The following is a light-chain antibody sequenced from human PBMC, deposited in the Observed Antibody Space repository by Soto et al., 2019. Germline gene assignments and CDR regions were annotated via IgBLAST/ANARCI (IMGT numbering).Light chain of an antibody. V-gene: IGKV3-20*01. CDR1: QSVSSSY. CDR3: QQYGSSPEIT. J-gene: IGKJ4*01. Sequence: EIVLTQSPGTLSLSPGERATLSCRASQSVSSSYLAWFQQKPGQAPRLLIYGASGRATGIPDRFSGSGSGTDFTLTISRLEPEDFGVYYCQQYGSSPEITFGGGTKVEIK. CDR2: GAS.